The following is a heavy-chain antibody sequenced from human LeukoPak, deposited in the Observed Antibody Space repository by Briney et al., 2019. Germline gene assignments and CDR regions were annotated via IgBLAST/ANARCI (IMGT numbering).Heavy chain of an antibody. CDR3: ARDSYDILTGYYQGDY. D-gene: IGHD3-9*01. CDR2: MYSGGNT. J-gene: IGHJ4*02. CDR1: GFTVSSSY. V-gene: IGHV3-66*01. Sequence: SGGSLRLSCAASGFTVSSSYISWVRQAPGKGLEWVSVMYSGGNTYYADSVKGRFTISRDKSKNTLYLQMSSLRAEDTAVYHCARDSYDILTGYYQGDYWGQGTLVTVSS.